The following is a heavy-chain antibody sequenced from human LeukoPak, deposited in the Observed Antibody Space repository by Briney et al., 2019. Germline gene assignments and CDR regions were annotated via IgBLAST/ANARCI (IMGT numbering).Heavy chain of an antibody. CDR2: FDPEEVET. CDR1: GYTLSELS. V-gene: IGHV1-24*01. D-gene: IGHD3-9*01. J-gene: IGHJ3*01. Sequence: ASVKVSCKVSGYTLSELSINWVRQAPRTGLEWMGGFDPEEVETIYAQKFQDRINMTEDTSTDTAYMELSNLESEDTAVYYCATEGTGYFYDAFDVWGLGTMVTVST. CDR3: ATEGTGYFYDAFDV.